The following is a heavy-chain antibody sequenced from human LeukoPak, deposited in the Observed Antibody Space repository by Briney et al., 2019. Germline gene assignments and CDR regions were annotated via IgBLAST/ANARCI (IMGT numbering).Heavy chain of an antibody. J-gene: IGHJ4*02. V-gene: IGHV3-30*18. CDR1: GFTLSRYG. CDR3: ANTEWELPSDY. CDR2: ISFDGSNK. D-gene: IGHD1-26*01. Sequence: GGSLRLSCAASGFTLSRYGMHWVRQAPGKGLEWVAVISFDGSNKYYADSVKGRFTISRDNSKNTLYLQMNSLRAEDTAVYYCANTEWELPSDYWGQGTLVTVSS.